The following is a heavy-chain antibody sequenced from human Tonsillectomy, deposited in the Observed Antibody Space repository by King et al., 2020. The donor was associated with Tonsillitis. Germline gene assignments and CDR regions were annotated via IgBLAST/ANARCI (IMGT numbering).Heavy chain of an antibody. V-gene: IGHV4-4*07. J-gene: IGHJ4*02. D-gene: IGHD3-10*01. CDR3: ARDWDYGSGSASLDY. CDR2: IDTSGST. CDR1: GGSISSYY. Sequence: QLQESGPGLVKPSETLSLTCTVSGGSISSYYWSWIRQPAGKGLEWIGRIDTSGSTNYNPSLKSRVTMSVDTSKNQFSLKLSSVTAADTAVYYCARDWDYGSGSASLDYWGQGTLVTVSS.